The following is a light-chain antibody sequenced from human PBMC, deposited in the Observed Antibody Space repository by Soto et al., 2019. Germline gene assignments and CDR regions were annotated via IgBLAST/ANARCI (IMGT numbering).Light chain of an antibody. Sequence: DIQMTQSPSSLSASVGDRVTITCRASQSISSYLNWYQQKPGKAPKLLIYAASSLQSGVPSRFSGSGSGTDFTLTISSQQPEDFATYYCQQSYSTPFTVGPGTKVDIK. CDR1: QSISSY. CDR3: QQSYSTPFT. CDR2: AAS. J-gene: IGKJ3*01. V-gene: IGKV1-39*01.